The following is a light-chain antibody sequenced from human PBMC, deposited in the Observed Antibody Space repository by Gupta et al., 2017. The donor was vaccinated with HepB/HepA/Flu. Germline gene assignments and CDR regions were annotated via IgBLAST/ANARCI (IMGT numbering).Light chain of an antibody. J-gene: IGLJ3*02. CDR3: ATWDDSLNGGV. CDR1: SSNIGSNA. CDR2: TNN. Sequence: QSVLTHPPSVSGTPGQRVSISCSGSSSNIGSNAVNWYQQIPGAAPKLLIYTNNQRPSGVPGRFSGSKSGTSASLAISGLQSEDEADYYCATWDDSLNGGVFGGGTKLTVL. V-gene: IGLV1-44*01.